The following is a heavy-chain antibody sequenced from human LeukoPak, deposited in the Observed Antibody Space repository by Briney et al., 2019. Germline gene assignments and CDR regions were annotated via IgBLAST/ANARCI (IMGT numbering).Heavy chain of an antibody. Sequence: ASVKVSCKASGYTFTSYGISWVRQAPGQGLEWIGWISAYNGNTNYAQKLQGRVTMTTDTSTSTAYMELRSLRSDDTAVYYCARGRSNLSGWYGPGYFDYWGQGTLVTVSS. CDR3: ARGRSNLSGWYGPGYFDY. D-gene: IGHD6-19*01. V-gene: IGHV1-18*01. CDR1: GYTFTSYG. CDR2: ISAYNGNT. J-gene: IGHJ4*02.